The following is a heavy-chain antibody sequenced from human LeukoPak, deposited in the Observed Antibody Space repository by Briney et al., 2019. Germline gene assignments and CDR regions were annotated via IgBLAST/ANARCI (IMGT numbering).Heavy chain of an antibody. Sequence: GASVKVSYKPSGYTFTGYYMHWVRQAPGQGRKWMGWINPKSGGTNYAQKFQGRVTLTRDTSISTAYMELSRLRSDDTAVYYCASQAEYSSSFTAFDIGGQGTMVTVSS. CDR2: INPKSGGT. V-gene: IGHV1-2*02. D-gene: IGHD6-6*01. J-gene: IGHJ3*02. CDR3: ASQAEYSSSFTAFDI. CDR1: GYTFTGYY.